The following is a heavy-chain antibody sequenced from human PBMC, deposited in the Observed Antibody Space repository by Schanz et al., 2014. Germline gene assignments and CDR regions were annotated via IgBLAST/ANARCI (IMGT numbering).Heavy chain of an antibody. V-gene: IGHV3-21*01. CDR2: ISSSGSSI. CDR3: ASDYNYFETEAP. CDR1: GFTFNNFN. D-gene: IGHD3-16*01. Sequence: EVQLVESGGGLVKPGGSLRLSCAASGFTFNNFNMNWVRQAPGKGLEWVSSISSSGSSIYYADSVKGRFTISRDNANKSLFLRMNSLRAEDTAVYYCASDYNYFETEAPWGQGTLVTDSS. J-gene: IGHJ5*02.